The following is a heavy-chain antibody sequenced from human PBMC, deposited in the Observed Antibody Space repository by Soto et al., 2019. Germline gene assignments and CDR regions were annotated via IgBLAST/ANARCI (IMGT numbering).Heavy chain of an antibody. D-gene: IGHD2-2*01. J-gene: IGHJ4*02. Sequence: QITLKESGPPLVKPTQTLTLTCTFSGFSLSTSGVRVGWIRQPPGKALEWLALIYWDDDKRYSPSLKSRLTITKDTSNNQVVLTMTNMDPVDTATYYCAHSRWVYCSTTSCPYYFDYWGQGTLVTVSS. CDR2: IYWDDDK. CDR1: GFSLSTSGVR. CDR3: AHSRWVYCSTTSCPYYFDY. V-gene: IGHV2-5*02.